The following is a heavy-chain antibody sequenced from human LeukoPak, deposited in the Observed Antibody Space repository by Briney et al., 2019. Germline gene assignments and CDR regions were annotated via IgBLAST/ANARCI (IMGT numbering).Heavy chain of an antibody. D-gene: IGHD3-10*01. J-gene: IGHJ6*03. V-gene: IGHV3-30*02. CDR3: AKDSSYYYGSGSYYPTYYYYMDV. CDR2: IRYDGSNK. Sequence: GGSLRLSCAASGFTFSSYGMHWVRQAPGKGLEWVAFIRYDGSNKHYADSVKGRFTISRDNSKNTLYLQMNSLRAEDTAVYYCAKDSSYYYGSGSYYPTYYYYMDVWGKGTTVTVSS. CDR1: GFTFSSYG.